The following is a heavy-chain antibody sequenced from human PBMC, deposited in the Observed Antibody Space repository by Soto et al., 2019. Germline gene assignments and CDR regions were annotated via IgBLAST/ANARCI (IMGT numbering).Heavy chain of an antibody. Sequence: GGSLGLSCVGSGFTFSSNWMTWVRQAPGKGLEWVGNIRQDGSEKNYVDSVKGRFTISRDNAKNSLYLQMNSLRAEDTAVYYCAREIVVARGASYFDYWGPGTLVTVSS. CDR3: AREIVVARGASYFDY. CDR2: IRQDGSEK. J-gene: IGHJ4*02. CDR1: GFTFSSNW. D-gene: IGHD2-2*01. V-gene: IGHV3-7*04.